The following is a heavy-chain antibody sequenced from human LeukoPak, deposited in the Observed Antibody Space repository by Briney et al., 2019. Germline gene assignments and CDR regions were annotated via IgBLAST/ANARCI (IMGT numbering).Heavy chain of an antibody. CDR3: AGTYTYYYYYYMDV. Sequence: PSETLSLTCTVSGGSISSSSYYWGWIRQPPGKGLEWIGYIHYSGSTNYNPSLKSRVTIPVDTSKNQFSLKLSSVTAADTAVYYCAGTYTYYYYYYMDVWGKGTTVTISS. J-gene: IGHJ6*03. CDR2: IHYSGST. D-gene: IGHD2-2*02. CDR1: GGSISSSSYY. V-gene: IGHV4-61*05.